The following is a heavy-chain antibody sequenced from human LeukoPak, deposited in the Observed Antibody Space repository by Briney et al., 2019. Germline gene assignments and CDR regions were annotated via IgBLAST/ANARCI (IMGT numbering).Heavy chain of an antibody. Sequence: SETLSLTCTVSGGSIRSYYWSWIRQPPAKGLEWIGYIYYSGSTNYNPSLQSRVTISVDTSKNQFSLKLSSVTAADTAVYYCARQGAGVPFDYWGRGTLVTVSS. D-gene: IGHD3-10*01. CDR2: IYYSGST. V-gene: IGHV4-59*08. J-gene: IGHJ4*02. CDR1: GGSIRSYY. CDR3: ARQGAGVPFDY.